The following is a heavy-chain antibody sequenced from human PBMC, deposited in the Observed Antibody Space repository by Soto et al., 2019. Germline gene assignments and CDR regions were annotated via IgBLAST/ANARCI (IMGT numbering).Heavy chain of an antibody. CDR2: ISSSGSTI. D-gene: IGHD4-17*01. Sequence: GGSLRLSCAASGCTFSDYYMSWIRQAPGKGLEWVSYISSSGSTIYYADSVKGRFTISRDNAKNSLYLQLNSLRDEDTAVYYCARDFGYGDYVDYWGQGTLVTVSS. CDR3: ARDFGYGDYVDY. V-gene: IGHV3-11*04. CDR1: GCTFSDYY. J-gene: IGHJ4*02.